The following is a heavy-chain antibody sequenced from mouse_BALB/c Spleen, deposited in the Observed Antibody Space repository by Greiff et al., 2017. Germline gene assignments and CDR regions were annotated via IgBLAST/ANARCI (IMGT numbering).Heavy chain of an antibody. V-gene: IGHV5-6-5*01. CDR2: ISSGGST. Sequence: EVMLVESGGGLVKPGGSLKLSCAASGFTFSSYAMSWVRQTPEKRLEWVASISSGGSTYYPDSVKGRFTISRDNARNILYLQMSSLRSEDTAMYYCARGSYGNYEGYYYARDYWGQGTSVTVST. J-gene: IGHJ4*01. CDR3: ARGSYGNYEGYYYARDY. D-gene: IGHD2-1*01. CDR1: GFTFSSYA.